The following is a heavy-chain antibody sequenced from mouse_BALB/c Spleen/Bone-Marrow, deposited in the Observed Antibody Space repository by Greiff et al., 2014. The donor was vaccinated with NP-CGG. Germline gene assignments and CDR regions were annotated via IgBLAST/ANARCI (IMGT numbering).Heavy chain of an antibody. CDR3: SRCYYGYAMDY. CDR1: GFSLTSYG. V-gene: IGHV2-6*03. Sequence: VQRVESGPGLVAPSQSLSITCTLSGFSLTSYGVHWVRQPPGKGLEWLVVIWSDGSTTYNSALKSRLSISKDNSKSQVCLKMNSLQTDDTAMYYCSRCYYGYAMDYWGQGTSVTVSS. CDR2: IWSDGST. D-gene: IGHD1-1*01. J-gene: IGHJ4*01.